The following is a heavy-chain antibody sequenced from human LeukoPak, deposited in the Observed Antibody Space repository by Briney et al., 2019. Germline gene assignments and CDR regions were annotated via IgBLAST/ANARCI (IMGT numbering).Heavy chain of an antibody. CDR3: ARDLGRVEFDY. D-gene: IGHD1-26*01. Sequence: GGSLRLPCAASGFTFSSYAMHWVRQAPGKGLVWVSLINSDGSSTSYADSVRGRFTISRDNAKNTLYLQMNSLRAEDTAVYYCARDLGRVEFDYWGQGTLVTVSS. V-gene: IGHV3-74*01. CDR1: GFTFSSYA. CDR2: INSDGSST. J-gene: IGHJ4*02.